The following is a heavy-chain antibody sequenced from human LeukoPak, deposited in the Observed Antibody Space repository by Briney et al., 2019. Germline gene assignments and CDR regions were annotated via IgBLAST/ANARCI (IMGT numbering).Heavy chain of an antibody. D-gene: IGHD4-23*01. J-gene: IGHJ4*02. CDR2: IRSDGSDK. CDR1: GFTFSTYG. Sequence: GSSLRLSCAASGFTFSTYGMHWVRQAPGKGLEWVAFIRSDGSDKYYADSVKGRFTISRDNSKNTLYLQMNSLRAEDTAVYYCAKVESVGTMDYWGQGTLVTVSS. CDR3: AKVESVGTMDY. V-gene: IGHV3-30*02.